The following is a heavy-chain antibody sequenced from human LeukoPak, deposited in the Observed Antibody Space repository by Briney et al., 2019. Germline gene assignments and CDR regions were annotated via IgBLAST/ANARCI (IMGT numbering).Heavy chain of an antibody. CDR2: ISGSGGST. Sequence: GGSLRLSCAASGFTFSSYAMSWVRQAPGKGLEWVSAISGSGGSTYYADSVKGRFTISRDNSKNTLYLQMNSLRAEDTAVYYCAGYNCSSTRCYTGGFDYWGQGTLVTVSS. J-gene: IGHJ4*02. D-gene: IGHD2-2*02. V-gene: IGHV3-23*01. CDR3: AGYNCSSTRCYTGGFDY. CDR1: GFTFSSYA.